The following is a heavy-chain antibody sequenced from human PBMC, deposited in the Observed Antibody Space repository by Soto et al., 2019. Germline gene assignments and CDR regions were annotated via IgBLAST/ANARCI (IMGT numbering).Heavy chain of an antibody. V-gene: IGHV1-3*01. J-gene: IGHJ6*02. CDR2: INAGNANT. CDR1: GYTFTSYA. D-gene: IGHD6-19*01. CDR3: ARDLEVSVAVAGTAYYYGMDV. Sequence: QVQLVQSGAEVKKPGASVKVSCKASGYTFTSYAMHWVRQAPGQRLEWMGWINAGNANTKYSQKVQGRVTITRDTSASTAYMELSSLRSEDKAVYYCARDLEVSVAVAGTAYYYGMDVWGQGTTVTVSS.